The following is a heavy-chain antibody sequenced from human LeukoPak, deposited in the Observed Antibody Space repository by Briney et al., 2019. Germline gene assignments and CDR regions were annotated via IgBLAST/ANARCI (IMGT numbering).Heavy chain of an antibody. J-gene: IGHJ4*02. CDR3: ARDLGFRAGSYGLS. D-gene: IGHD3-10*01. V-gene: IGHV1-18*01. CDR1: GYTFTSYG. Sequence: GASVKVSCKASGYTFTSYGISWVRQAPAQGLEWMGWISAYNGNTNYAQKLQGRVTMTTDTSTSTAYMDLRSLRSDDTAVYYCARDLGFRAGSYGLSWGQGTLVTVSS. CDR2: ISAYNGNT.